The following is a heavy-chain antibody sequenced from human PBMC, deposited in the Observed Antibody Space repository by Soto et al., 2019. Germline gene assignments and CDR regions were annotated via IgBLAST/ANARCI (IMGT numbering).Heavy chain of an antibody. Sequence: ASVKVSCKVSGGSLSNHAISWVRQTPGQGLEWMGGIIPLFSTTHYTQKFQGRVTISADESTGTAYLELSSLRSEDTGVYYCARDCSSXGCYIGGETHYSFAMDVWGQGTAVTVSS. V-gene: IGHV1-69*13. J-gene: IGHJ6*02. CDR1: GGSLSNHA. D-gene: IGHD2-2*02. CDR2: IIPLFSTT. CDR3: ARDCSSXGCYIGGETHYSFAMDV.